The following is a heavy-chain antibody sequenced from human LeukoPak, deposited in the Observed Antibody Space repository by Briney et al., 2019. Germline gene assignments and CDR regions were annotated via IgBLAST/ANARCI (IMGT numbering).Heavy chain of an antibody. D-gene: IGHD6-13*01. Sequence: PGRPLRLSCAASGFTFSSYGMHWVRQAPGKGLEWVAVISYDGSNKYYADSVKGRFTISRDNSKNTLYLQMNSLRAEDTAVYYCASGYSSSLGYFQHWGQGTLVTVSS. V-gene: IGHV3-30*03. J-gene: IGHJ1*01. CDR1: GFTFSSYG. CDR2: ISYDGSNK. CDR3: ASGYSSSLGYFQH.